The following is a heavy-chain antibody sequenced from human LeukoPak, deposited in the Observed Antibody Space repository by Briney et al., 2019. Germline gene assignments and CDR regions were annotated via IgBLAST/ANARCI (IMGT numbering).Heavy chain of an antibody. Sequence: GGSLRLSCAASGFTFDDYAMHWVRQAPGKGLEWVSGISWNSGSIGYADSVKGRFTISRDNAKNSLYLQMNSLRAEDTALYYCAKDNRPGYYDILTGYSNDEGWFDPWGQGTLVTVSS. CDR3: AKDNRPGYYDILTGYSNDEGWFDP. CDR1: GFTFDDYA. D-gene: IGHD3-9*01. J-gene: IGHJ5*02. CDR2: ISWNSGSI. V-gene: IGHV3-9*01.